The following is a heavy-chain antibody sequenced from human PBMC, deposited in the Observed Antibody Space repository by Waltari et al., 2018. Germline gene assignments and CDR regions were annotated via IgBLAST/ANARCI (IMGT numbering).Heavy chain of an antibody. CDR1: GASISSSY. D-gene: IGHD3-22*01. J-gene: IGHJ3*01. CDR2: AHYRGTT. Sequence: QVQLQESGTGLVKPSETPSPTCTVSGASISSSYWSWIRQPPGKGLAWSGYAHYRGTTDSNPAIKSRVTTSVNTSKNHFSLWLSSVTAAETTVYYCARGNFESRGYSNPYDVWGKGTMVTVAS. V-gene: IGHV4-59*08. CDR3: ARGNFESRGYSNPYDV.